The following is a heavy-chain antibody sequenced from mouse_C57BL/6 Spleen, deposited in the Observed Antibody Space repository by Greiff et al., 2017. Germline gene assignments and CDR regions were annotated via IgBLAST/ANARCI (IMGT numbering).Heavy chain of an antibody. CDR3: AREGDGGDY. Sequence: QVHVKQSGPELVKPGASVKISCKASGYAFSSSWMNWVKQRPGKGLEWIGRIYPGDGDTNYNGKFKGKATLTADKSSSTAYMQLSSLTSEDSAVYFCAREGDGGDYWGQGTSVTVSS. CDR2: IYPGDGDT. V-gene: IGHV1-82*01. J-gene: IGHJ4*01. CDR1: GYAFSSSW. D-gene: IGHD1-1*02.